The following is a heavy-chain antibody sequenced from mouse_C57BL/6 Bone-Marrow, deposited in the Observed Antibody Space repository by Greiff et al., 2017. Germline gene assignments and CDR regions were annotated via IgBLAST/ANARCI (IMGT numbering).Heavy chain of an antibody. J-gene: IGHJ1*03. CDR1: GYTFTSYG. V-gene: IGHV1-81*01. Sequence: VQLQQSGAELARPGASVKLSCKASGYTFTSYGISWVKQRTGRGLEWIGESYPRSGNTYYNEKFKGKATLTAVKSSRAAYMELRRLPSEDSAVYFCARVHGSSPWYFDVWGTGTTVTVSS. D-gene: IGHD1-1*01. CDR2: SYPRSGNT. CDR3: ARVHGSSPWYFDV.